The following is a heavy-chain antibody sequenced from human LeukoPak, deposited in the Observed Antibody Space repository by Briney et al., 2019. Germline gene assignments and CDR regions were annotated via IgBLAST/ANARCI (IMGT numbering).Heavy chain of an antibody. J-gene: IGHJ3*02. Sequence: GESLKISCKGSGYSFTSYWIGWVRQMPGKGLEWMGIIYPGDSDTRYSPSFQGQVTISADKSISTAYLQWSSLKASDTAMYYRAGRPPNSLITIFGVVNGQYAFDIWGQGTMVTVSS. CDR1: GYSFTSYW. V-gene: IGHV5-51*01. CDR2: IYPGDSDT. CDR3: AGRPPNSLITIFGVVNGQYAFDI. D-gene: IGHD3-3*01.